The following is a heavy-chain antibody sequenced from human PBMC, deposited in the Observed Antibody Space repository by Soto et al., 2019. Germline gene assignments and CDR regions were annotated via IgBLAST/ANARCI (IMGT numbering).Heavy chain of an antibody. CDR1: GFTFDNYA. Sequence: PGGSLRLSCAASGFTFDNYAMHWVRQAQGKGLEWVSGISWNSGSIGYADSVKGRFTISRDNAKNSLYLQMNSLRAEDTALYYCAKDLRFGEPHYYGMDVWGQGTTVTVSS. V-gene: IGHV3-9*01. J-gene: IGHJ6*02. CDR2: ISWNSGSI. D-gene: IGHD3-10*01. CDR3: AKDLRFGEPHYYGMDV.